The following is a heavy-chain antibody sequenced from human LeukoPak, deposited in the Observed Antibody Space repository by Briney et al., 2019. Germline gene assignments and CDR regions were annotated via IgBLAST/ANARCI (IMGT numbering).Heavy chain of an antibody. J-gene: IGHJ6*02. Sequence: GRSLRLSCAVSGFTFSSYGMHWVRQAPGKGLEWVAVIWYDGSNKYYADSVKGRFTISRDNSKNTLYLQMNSLRAEDTAVYYCAREPRMYSSSWSYGMDVWGQGTTVTVSS. D-gene: IGHD6-13*01. CDR1: GFTFSSYG. CDR3: AREPRMYSSSWSYGMDV. V-gene: IGHV3-33*01. CDR2: IWYDGSNK.